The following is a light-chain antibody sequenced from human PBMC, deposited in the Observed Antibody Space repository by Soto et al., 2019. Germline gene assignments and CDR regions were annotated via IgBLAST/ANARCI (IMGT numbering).Light chain of an antibody. CDR1: QTITRW. CDR2: DAS. CDR3: QQYNNWPQIS. V-gene: IGKV1-5*01. Sequence: EIQMTQSPSTLYASVGDRVTITCRASQTITRWMAWYQQKPGKAPKLLIYDASTLESGVPSRFSGSRSATEFTLTISSLQSEDFAVYYCQQYNNWPQISFGGGTKVDIK. J-gene: IGKJ4*01.